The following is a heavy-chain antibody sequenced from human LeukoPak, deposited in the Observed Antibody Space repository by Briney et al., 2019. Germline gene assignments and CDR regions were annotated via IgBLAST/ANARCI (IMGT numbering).Heavy chain of an antibody. CDR2: IYSDGRT. V-gene: IGHV3-53*01. D-gene: IGHD4-17*01. CDR3: AKKTSEYGDASSPDY. J-gene: IGHJ4*02. Sequence: GGSLRLSCAASGFTVSSNYMSWVRQAPGEGLEWVSVIYSDGRTYYADSVKGRFTISRDNSKLHLQMNSLRAEDTAVYYCAKKTSEYGDASSPDYWGQGTLVTVSS. CDR1: GFTVSSNY.